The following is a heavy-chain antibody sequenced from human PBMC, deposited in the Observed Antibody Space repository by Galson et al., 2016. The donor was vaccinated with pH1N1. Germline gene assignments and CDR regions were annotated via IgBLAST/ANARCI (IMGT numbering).Heavy chain of an antibody. D-gene: IGHD2-21*02. CDR1: GDSIYTNSYY. Sequence: ETLSLTCTVSGDSIYTNSYYWDWIRQLPGKGLEWIAGIYYDGRNQYNPSLKSRLTISGDTSKNQFSLNLSFVTAADTAVYYCARRTRCRGDCGEGFDPWGQGILVTVSS. V-gene: IGHV4-39*01. J-gene: IGHJ5*02. CDR2: IYYDGRN. CDR3: ARRTRCRGDCGEGFDP.